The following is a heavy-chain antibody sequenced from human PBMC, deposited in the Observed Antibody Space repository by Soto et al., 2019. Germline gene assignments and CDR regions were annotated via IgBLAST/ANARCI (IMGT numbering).Heavy chain of an antibody. Sequence: GGSLRLSCAASGFPFDDYAMHWVRQASGKGLEWVSGISWNSGSIGYADSVKGRFTISRDNAKNSLYLQMNSLRAEDTALYYCAKDRRGRGDVVDYWGQGTLVTVSS. D-gene: IGHD3-16*01. CDR2: ISWNSGSI. V-gene: IGHV3-9*01. CDR3: AKDRRGRGDVVDY. J-gene: IGHJ4*02. CDR1: GFPFDDYA.